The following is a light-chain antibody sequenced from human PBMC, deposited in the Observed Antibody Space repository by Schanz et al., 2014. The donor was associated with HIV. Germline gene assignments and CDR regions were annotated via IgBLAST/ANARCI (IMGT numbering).Light chain of an antibody. CDR2: VTH. Sequence: QSVLTQPPSVSAAPGQRVTISCSGSASNIGHNYVSWFQQFPGTTPKLLIYVTHQRPSEIPDRFSGSKTGTSATLAITGLQAEDEADYYCQSFDKSLTASVFGGGTKLTVL. CDR1: ASNIGHNY. J-gene: IGLJ3*02. CDR3: QSFDKSLTASV. V-gene: IGLV1-51*01.